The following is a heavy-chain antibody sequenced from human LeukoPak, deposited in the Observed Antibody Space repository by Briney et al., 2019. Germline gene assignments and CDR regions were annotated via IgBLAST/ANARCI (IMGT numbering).Heavy chain of an antibody. Sequence: GGSLTLSCAASGFTFSSYEMNWVRQAQGKGLEWVSYISSRGSTIYYADSVKGRFTISTDNAKNSLYLQMNSLRAEDTAVYYCARSGSYSYGMDVWGQGATVTVSS. CDR1: GFTFSSYE. J-gene: IGHJ6*02. CDR2: ISSRGSTI. D-gene: IGHD1-26*01. V-gene: IGHV3-48*03. CDR3: ARSGSYSYGMDV.